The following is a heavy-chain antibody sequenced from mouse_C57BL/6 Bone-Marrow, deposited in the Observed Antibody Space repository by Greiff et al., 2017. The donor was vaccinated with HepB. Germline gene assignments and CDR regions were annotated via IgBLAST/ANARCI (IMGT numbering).Heavy chain of an antibody. J-gene: IGHJ4*01. D-gene: IGHD1-1*01. CDR3: ARAVVEDYAMDY. CDR1: GYSITSGYD. V-gene: IGHV3-1*01. Sequence: EVQLQQSGPGMVKPSQSLSLTCTVTGYSITSGYDWHWIRHFPGNKLEWMGYISYSGSTNYNPSLKSRISITHDTSKNHFFLKLNSVTTEDTATYYCARAVVEDYAMDYWGQGTLVTVSS. CDR2: ISYSGST.